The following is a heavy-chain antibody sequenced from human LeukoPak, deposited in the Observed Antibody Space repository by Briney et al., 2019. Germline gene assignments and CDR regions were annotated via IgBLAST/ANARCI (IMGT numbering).Heavy chain of an antibody. D-gene: IGHD1-26*01. CDR1: GFTYCGFA. J-gene: IGHJ6*01. CDR2: ISGSGDNT. Sequence: QPGGSLRLSCAASGFTYCGFAMSWVRRTPGKGLEWVLGISGSGDNTLYADSVKGRFTISRDNSKNTLYLEMNSLRAEDTAIYYCAKMKGHPLPKYYMDVWGQGTTVTVSS. V-gene: IGHV3-23*01. CDR3: AKMKGHPLPKYYMDV.